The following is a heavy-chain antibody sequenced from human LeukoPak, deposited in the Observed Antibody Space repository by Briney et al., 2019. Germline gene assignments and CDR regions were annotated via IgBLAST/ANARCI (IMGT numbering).Heavy chain of an antibody. D-gene: IGHD3-22*01. CDR3: ARTITVIKRYFDF. CDR1: GGSISSTIYY. V-gene: IGHV4-39*01. Sequence: SETLSLTCTVSGGSISSTIYYWGWIRQPPGNGLEWIGSIDYSGSTYYNPSLKSRVTISVDTSKNQFSLNLSSVTAADTAVYYCARTITVIKRYFDFWGQGTLVTVSS. J-gene: IGHJ4*02. CDR2: IDYSGST.